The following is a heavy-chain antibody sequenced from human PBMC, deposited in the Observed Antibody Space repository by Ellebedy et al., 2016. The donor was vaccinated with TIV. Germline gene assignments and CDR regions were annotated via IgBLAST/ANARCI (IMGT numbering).Heavy chain of an antibody. CDR3: ARGHSGIAAD. D-gene: IGHD6-25*01. J-gene: IGHJ4*02. CDR1: GFSISSSSYY. CDR2: IYYSGST. Sequence: SETLSLXXTVSGFSISSSSYYWGWIRQPPGKGLEWIGYIYYSGSTNYNPSLKSRVTISVDTSKNQFSLKLSSVTAADTAVYYCARGHSGIAADWGQGTLVTVSS. V-gene: IGHV4-61*05.